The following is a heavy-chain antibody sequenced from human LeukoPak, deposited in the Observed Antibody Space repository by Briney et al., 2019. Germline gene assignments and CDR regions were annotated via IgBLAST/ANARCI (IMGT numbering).Heavy chain of an antibody. D-gene: IGHD3-10*01. CDR3: ARDFAAGAGGFDP. J-gene: IGHJ5*02. CDR1: GYTFTGYY. CDR2: INPHTGGT. V-gene: IGHV1-2*02. Sequence: ASVKVSCKASGYTFTGYYMHWVRQAPGQGLEWMGWINPHTGGTNYAQKLQGRVTMTRDTSISTAYMELSRLRSDDTAVYYCARDFAAGAGGFDPWGQGTLVTVSS.